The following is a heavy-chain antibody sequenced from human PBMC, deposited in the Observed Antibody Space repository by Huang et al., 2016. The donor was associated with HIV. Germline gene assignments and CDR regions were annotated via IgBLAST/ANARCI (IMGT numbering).Heavy chain of an antibody. V-gene: IGHV1-3*01. J-gene: IGHJ4*02. CDR1: GYTFSSHA. D-gene: IGHD3-3*01. Sequence: QVQLVQSGAEVKKPGTSVKVSCKTSGYTFSSHALHWLRQAPGQRPEWMVWINGGNGDTKYSQKFQGRVTITSDTSANIGYMELNSLLSEDTAVYYCARDPLDIRRHFDFWDQGSLVTVSS. CDR2: INGGNGDT. CDR3: ARDPLDIRRHFDF.